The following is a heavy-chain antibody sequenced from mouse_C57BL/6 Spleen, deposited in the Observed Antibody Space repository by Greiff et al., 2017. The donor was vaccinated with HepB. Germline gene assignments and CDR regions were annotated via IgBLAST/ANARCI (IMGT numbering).Heavy chain of an antibody. CDR2: IDPETGGT. J-gene: IGHJ2*01. V-gene: IGHV1-15*01. D-gene: IGHD2-4*01. Sequence: VQLQQSGAELVRPGASVTLSCKASGYTFTDYEMHWVKQTPVHGLEWIGAIDPETGGTAYNQKFKGKAILTADKSSSTAYMELRSLTSEDSAVYYCTRGITTRSSHFDYWGQGTTLTVSS. CDR3: TRGITTRSSHFDY. CDR1: GYTFTDYE.